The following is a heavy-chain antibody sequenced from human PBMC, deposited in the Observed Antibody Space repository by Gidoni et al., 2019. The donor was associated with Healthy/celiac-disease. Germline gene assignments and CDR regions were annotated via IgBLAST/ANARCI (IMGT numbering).Heavy chain of an antibody. CDR3: ARDQGGYSYGPWDY. Sequence: QVQLVESGGGVVQPGRSLRLSCAASGFTFSRSGMHWVRQAPGKGLELVAVLWYDGSNKYYADPGKGRFTISRDNSTNTLYLQMNSLRAEDTAVYYCARDQGGYSYGPWDYWGQGTLVTVSS. CDR1: GFTFSRSG. V-gene: IGHV3-33*01. J-gene: IGHJ4*02. CDR2: LWYDGSNK. D-gene: IGHD5-18*01.